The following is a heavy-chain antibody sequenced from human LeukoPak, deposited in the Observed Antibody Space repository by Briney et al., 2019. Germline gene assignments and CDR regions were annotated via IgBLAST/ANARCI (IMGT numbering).Heavy chain of an antibody. CDR1: GFTFSSYA. CDR3: AKDGGFRPIPAVGTGDDAFDI. CDR2: ISGSGGST. V-gene: IGHV3-23*01. J-gene: IGHJ3*02. D-gene: IGHD6-13*01. Sequence: GGSLRLSCAASGFTFSSYAMSWARQAPGKGLEWVSAISGSGGSTYYADSVKGRFTISRDNSKNTLYLQMNSLRAEDTAVYYCAKDGGFRPIPAVGTGDDAFDIWGQGTMVTVSS.